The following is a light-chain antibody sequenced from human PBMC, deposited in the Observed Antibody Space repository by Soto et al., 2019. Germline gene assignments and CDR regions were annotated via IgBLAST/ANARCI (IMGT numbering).Light chain of an antibody. V-gene: IGKV3-11*01. CDR3: QQRSNWH. Sequence: EIVLTQSPATLSLSPGERATLSCRASQSVGSYLAWYQQKPGQAPRLLIYEASNRATGIPARFSGSWSGTDFTLSISSLEPEDFAVYYCQQRSNWHFGPGTKVDIK. CDR1: QSVGSY. CDR2: EAS. J-gene: IGKJ3*01.